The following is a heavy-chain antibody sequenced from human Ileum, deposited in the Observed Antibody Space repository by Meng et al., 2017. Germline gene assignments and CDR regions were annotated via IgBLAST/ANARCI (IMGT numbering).Heavy chain of an antibody. D-gene: IGHD6-13*01. CDR2: INAANGNT. CDR1: GYTFTSYT. V-gene: IGHV1-3*01. Sequence: QVQLVQSGAEVKKPGASVKVSCKASGYTFTSYTMHWVCQAPGQRLEWMGWINAANGNTKYSQKFQGRVTITGDTSASTASMELNSLRSEDTAIYFCAREINRGSSWFDYWGQGTLVTVSS. CDR3: AREINRGSSWFDY. J-gene: IGHJ4*02.